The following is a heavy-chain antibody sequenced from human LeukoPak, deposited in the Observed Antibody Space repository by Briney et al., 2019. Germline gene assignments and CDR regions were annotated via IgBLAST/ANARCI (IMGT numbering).Heavy chain of an antibody. CDR2: IIPIFGTA. J-gene: IGHJ6*02. CDR3: ARVRYYDSSGYSPHSYYYGMDV. Sequence: SVKVSCKASGGTFSSYAISWVRQAPGQGLEWMGGIIPIFGTANYAQKSQGRVTITADESTSTAYMELSSLRSEDTAVYYCARVRYYDSSGYSPHSYYYGMDVWGQGTTVTVSS. CDR1: GGTFSSYA. V-gene: IGHV1-69*01. D-gene: IGHD3-22*01.